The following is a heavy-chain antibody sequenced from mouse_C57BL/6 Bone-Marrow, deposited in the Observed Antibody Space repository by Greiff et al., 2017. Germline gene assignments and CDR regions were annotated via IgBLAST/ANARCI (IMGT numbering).Heavy chain of an antibody. D-gene: IGHD1-1*01. CDR3: ARDREFITTVVAPSYAMDY. Sequence: EESGPGLVKPSQSLSLTCSVTGYSITSGYYWNWIRQFPGNKLEWMGYISYDGSNNYNPSLKNRISITRDTSKNQFFLKLNSVTTEDTATYYCARDREFITTVVAPSYAMDYWGQGTSVTVSS. CDR1: GYSITSGYY. J-gene: IGHJ4*01. CDR2: ISYDGSN. V-gene: IGHV3-6*01.